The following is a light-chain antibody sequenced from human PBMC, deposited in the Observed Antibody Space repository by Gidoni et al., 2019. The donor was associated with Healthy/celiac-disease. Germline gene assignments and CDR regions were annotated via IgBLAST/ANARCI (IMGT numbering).Light chain of an antibody. CDR1: QSISSW. J-gene: IGKJ1*01. CDR2: KAS. Sequence: DIQLTQPPSTLSASVGARVTITCRASQSISSWLAWYQQKPGKAPKLLIYKASSLESGVPSRFSGSGSGTEFTLTISSLQPDDFATYYCQQYNSYPRTFGQGTTVEIK. CDR3: QQYNSYPRT. V-gene: IGKV1-5*03.